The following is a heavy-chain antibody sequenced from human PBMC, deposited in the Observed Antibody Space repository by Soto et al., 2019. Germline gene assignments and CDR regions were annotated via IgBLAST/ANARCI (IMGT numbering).Heavy chain of an antibody. J-gene: IGHJ2*01. CDR2: IYYSGST. D-gene: IGHD1-26*01. V-gene: IGHV4-59*01. CDR1: GVSISSYY. CDR3: TRGWGGYFDL. Sequence: QVQLQESGPGLVKPSETLSLTCTVSGVSISSYYWSWIRQPPGKGLEWIGYIYYSGSTNYNPSLKSRVTIPVDTSKSQFSLKLSSVTAADTAVYYCTRGWGGYFDLWGRGTLVTVSS.